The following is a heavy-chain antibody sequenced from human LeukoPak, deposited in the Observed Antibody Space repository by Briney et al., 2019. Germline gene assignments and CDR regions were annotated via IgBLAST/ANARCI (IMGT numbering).Heavy chain of an antibody. Sequence: GGSLRLSCAASGFTISSYPMHWVRQAPGKGLVWLSRINGDGSSTNYANSVKGRFTISRHNAKNTLYLQMNRLRADDTALYYCAREGVVAPFDSWGLGTLVIVSS. V-gene: IGHV3-74*01. CDR2: INGDGSST. CDR1: GFTISSYP. D-gene: IGHD3-22*01. J-gene: IGHJ4*02. CDR3: AREGVVAPFDS.